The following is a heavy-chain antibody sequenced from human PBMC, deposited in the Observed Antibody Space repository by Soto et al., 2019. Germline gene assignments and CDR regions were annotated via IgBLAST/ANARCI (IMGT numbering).Heavy chain of an antibody. CDR2: VKPYSDGT. Sequence: GASVKVSCTASGYTFTDYYLHWVRQAPGQGLEWMGWVKPYSDGTKYAQRFQGRVTMTKDTSINTAYMALSRLRSDDTAIYYCARGPKDDYDSTEQLDQWGQGTLVPVS. V-gene: IGHV1-2*02. CDR3: ARGPKDDYDSTEQLDQ. J-gene: IGHJ1*01. D-gene: IGHD3-22*01. CDR1: GYTFTDYY.